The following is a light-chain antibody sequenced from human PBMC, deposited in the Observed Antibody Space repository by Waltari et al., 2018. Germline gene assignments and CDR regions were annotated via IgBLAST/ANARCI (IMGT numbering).Light chain of an antibody. CDR3: QQYNDWPLT. J-gene: IGKJ4*01. CDR2: GAS. V-gene: IGKV3-15*01. CDR1: QSVSSD. Sequence: DIVMTQSPATLSVSPGERATLSCRASQSVSSDLAWYQLKPGQAPRLIIYGASTRATGVPGRFSGSGSGTEFTLTISSLQSEDFAVYYCQQYNDWPLTFGGGTKV.